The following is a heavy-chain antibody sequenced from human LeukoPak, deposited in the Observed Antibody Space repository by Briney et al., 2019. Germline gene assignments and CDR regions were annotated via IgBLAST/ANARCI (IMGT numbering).Heavy chain of an antibody. CDR3: ARGDYGDYVGRFGYFDY. V-gene: IGHV3-21*01. J-gene: IGHJ4*02. Sequence: GGSLRLSCAASGFTFSSYSMNWVRQAPGKGLEWVSSISSSSSYIYYADSVKGRFTISRDNAKNSLYLQMNSLRAEDTAVYYCARGDYGDYVGRFGYFDYWGQGTLVTVSS. CDR1: GFTFSSYS. CDR2: ISSSSSYI. D-gene: IGHD4-17*01.